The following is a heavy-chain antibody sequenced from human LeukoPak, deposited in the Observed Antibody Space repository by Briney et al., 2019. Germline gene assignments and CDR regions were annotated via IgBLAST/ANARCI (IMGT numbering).Heavy chain of an antibody. D-gene: IGHD3-10*01. CDR2: INPSGGST. J-gene: IGHJ4*02. V-gene: IGHV1-46*01. CDR3: ARDRSYGSGSYRGYYFDY. Sequence: ASVKVSCKASGYTFTSYGISWVRQAPGQGLEWMGIINPSGGSTSYAQKFQGRVTMTRDTSTSTVYMELSSLRSEDTAVYYCARDRSYGSGSYRGYYFDYWGQGTLVTVSS. CDR1: GYTFTSYG.